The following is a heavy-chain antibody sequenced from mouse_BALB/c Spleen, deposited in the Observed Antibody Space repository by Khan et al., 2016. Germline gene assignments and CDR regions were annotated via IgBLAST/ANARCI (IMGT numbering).Heavy chain of an antibody. Sequence: EVELVESGGGLVQPGGSRKLSCAASGFTFSSFGMNWVRQAPGKGLEWVAYISSGSSNIYYADTVKGRFTISRDNPENTLFLQMTSLRSEDTSKDSCARYDVDNYAMDYWGQGTSVTVSS. V-gene: IGHV5-17*02. CDR2: ISSGSSNI. D-gene: IGHD2-12*01. CDR1: GFTFSSFG. J-gene: IGHJ4*01. CDR3: ARYDVDNYAMDY.